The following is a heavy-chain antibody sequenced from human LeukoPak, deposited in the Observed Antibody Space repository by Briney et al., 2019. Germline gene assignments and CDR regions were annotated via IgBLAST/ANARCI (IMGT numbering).Heavy chain of an antibody. CDR2: ISGSGGST. CDR1: GFTFSSYG. Sequence: GGSLRLSCAASGFTFSSYGMSWVRQAPGKGLEWVSAISGSGGSTYYADSVKGRFTISRDNSKNTLYLQMNSLRTEDTAVYYCASALSGSYFSLFIYWGQETLVTVSS. D-gene: IGHD1-26*01. V-gene: IGHV3-23*01. J-gene: IGHJ4*02. CDR3: ASALSGSYFSLFIY.